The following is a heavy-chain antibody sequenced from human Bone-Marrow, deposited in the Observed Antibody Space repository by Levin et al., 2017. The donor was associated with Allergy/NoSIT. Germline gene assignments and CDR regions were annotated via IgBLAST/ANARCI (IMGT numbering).Heavy chain of an antibody. CDR1: GFTVSSNY. CDR3: ARGLNDYGDYEVGY. Sequence: GESLKISCAASGFTVSSNYMSWVRQAPGKGLEWVSVIYSGGSTYYADSVKGRFTISRDNSKNTLYLQMNSLRAEDTAVYYCARGLNDYGDYEVGYWGQGTLVTVSS. CDR2: IYSGGST. D-gene: IGHD4-17*01. V-gene: IGHV3-53*01. J-gene: IGHJ4*02.